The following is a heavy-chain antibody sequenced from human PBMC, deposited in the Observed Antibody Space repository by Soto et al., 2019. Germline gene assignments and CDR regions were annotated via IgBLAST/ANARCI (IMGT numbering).Heavy chain of an antibody. CDR2: IYYSGST. Sequence: QLQLQESGPGLVKPSETLSLTCTVSGGSISSSSYYWGWIRQPPGKGLEWIGSIYYSGSTYYNPSLKSRATTSVATSKNQFSLKLSSVTAADTAVYYCARHTPAISISDHWGQGTLVTVSS. D-gene: IGHD2-15*01. V-gene: IGHV4-39*01. CDR3: ARHTPAISISDH. CDR1: GGSISSSSYY. J-gene: IGHJ4*02.